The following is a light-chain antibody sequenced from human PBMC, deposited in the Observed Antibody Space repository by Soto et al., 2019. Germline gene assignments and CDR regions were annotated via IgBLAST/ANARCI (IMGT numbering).Light chain of an antibody. J-gene: IGKJ4*01. Sequence: EIVLTQSPATLSLPPRERATLSCRASQSVSSYLAWYQQKPGQAPRLLIYDASNRATGIPARFSGSGSGTDLTLTISSLEPEDFAVYYCQQRSNWLTFGGGTKVDIK. CDR3: QQRSNWLT. CDR1: QSVSSY. V-gene: IGKV3-11*01. CDR2: DAS.